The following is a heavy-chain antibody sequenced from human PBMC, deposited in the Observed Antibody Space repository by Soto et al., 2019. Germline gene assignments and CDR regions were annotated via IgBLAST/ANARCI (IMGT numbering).Heavy chain of an antibody. D-gene: IGHD6-13*01. CDR3: ARSLYSSWYSSLDYHYYGMDV. Sequence: ASVKVSCNASGGTFSSYASSWVRQVPGPALKRMGGIIPIFGTANYAQKFQGRGTITADESTSTAYMELSSLRSEDTAVYYCARSLYSSWYSSLDYHYYGMDVWGQGTTVTVSS. CDR2: IIPIFGTA. CDR1: GGTFSSYA. J-gene: IGHJ6*02. V-gene: IGHV1-69*01.